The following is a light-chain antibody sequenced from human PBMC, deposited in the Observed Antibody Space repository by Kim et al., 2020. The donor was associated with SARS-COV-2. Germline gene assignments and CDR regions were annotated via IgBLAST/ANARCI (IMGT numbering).Light chain of an antibody. CDR1: QGIRND. Sequence: AIQMNQSPSSLSVSVGDRVTITCRASQGIRNDLGWYQQKPGKAPKLLIYAASSLQSGVPSRFSGSGSGTDFTLTISSLQPEDFATYYCLQDYNYPMTFGQGTKVDIK. CDR2: AAS. J-gene: IGKJ1*01. CDR3: LQDYNYPMT. V-gene: IGKV1-6*01.